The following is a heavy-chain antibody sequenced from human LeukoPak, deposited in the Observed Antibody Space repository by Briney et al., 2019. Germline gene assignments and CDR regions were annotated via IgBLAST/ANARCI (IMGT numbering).Heavy chain of an antibody. Sequence: PGGSLRLSCAASGFTFSSYGMHWVRQAPGKGLEWVAFIRYDGSNKYYADSVKGRFTISRDNSKNTLYLQMNSLRAEDTAVYYCAREDGHLNNWFDPWGQGTLVTVSS. V-gene: IGHV3-30*02. CDR3: AREDGHLNNWFDP. J-gene: IGHJ5*02. CDR2: IRYDGSNK. CDR1: GFTFSSYG.